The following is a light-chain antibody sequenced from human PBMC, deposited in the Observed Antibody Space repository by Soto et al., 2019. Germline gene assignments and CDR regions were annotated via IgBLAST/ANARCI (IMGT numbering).Light chain of an antibody. CDR2: AAS. V-gene: IGKV1-27*01. CDR1: QGISNY. CDR3: QKYNGAPPWT. J-gene: IGKJ1*01. Sequence: DIQMTQSPSSLSASVGDRVTITCRASQGISNYLAWYQQKPGKVPKLLIYAASTLQSGVPSRFSGSGSGTDFTLTISSLQPEDVATYYCQKYNGAPPWTLGPGTKVDIK.